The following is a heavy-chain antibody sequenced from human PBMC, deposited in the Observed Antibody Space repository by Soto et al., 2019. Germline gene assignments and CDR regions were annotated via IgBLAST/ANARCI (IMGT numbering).Heavy chain of an antibody. D-gene: IGHD3-3*01. V-gene: IGHV1-2*04. Sequence: ASVKVSCKASGYTFTGYYMHWVRQAPGQGLEWMGWINPNSGGTNYAQKFQGWATMTRDTSISTAYMELSRLRSDDTAVYYCARAHQDSTYYDFWSGYHAGYYFDYWGQGTLVTVSS. J-gene: IGHJ4*02. CDR3: ARAHQDSTYYDFWSGYHAGYYFDY. CDR1: GYTFTGYY. CDR2: INPNSGGT.